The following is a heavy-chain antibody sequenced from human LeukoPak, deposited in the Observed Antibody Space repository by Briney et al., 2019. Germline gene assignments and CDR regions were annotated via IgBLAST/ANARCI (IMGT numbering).Heavy chain of an antibody. J-gene: IGHJ3*02. CDR2: INSDGSST. V-gene: IGHV3-74*01. Sequence: GGSLRLSCAASGFTFSSYWMHWVRQAPGEGLLWVSRINSDGSSTTYADSVKGRFTISRDNAKNTLYLHMNGLRADDTAVYYCVYGGNSTCFDIWGQGTMVTVSS. CDR1: GFTFSSYW. CDR3: VYGGNSTCFDI. D-gene: IGHD4-23*01.